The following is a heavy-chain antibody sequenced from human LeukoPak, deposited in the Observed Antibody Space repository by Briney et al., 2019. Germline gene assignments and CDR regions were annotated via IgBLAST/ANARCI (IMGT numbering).Heavy chain of an antibody. CDR1: GYTFTSYG. CDR3: AREGYGVQLAIDY. D-gene: IGHD6-13*01. CDR2: INTNTGNP. Sequence: ASVKVSCKASGYTFTSYGISWVRQAPGQGLEWMGWINTNTGNPTYAQGFTGRFVFSLDTSVSTAYLQISSLKAEDTAVYYCAREGYGVQLAIDYWGQGTLVTVSS. J-gene: IGHJ4*02. V-gene: IGHV7-4-1*02.